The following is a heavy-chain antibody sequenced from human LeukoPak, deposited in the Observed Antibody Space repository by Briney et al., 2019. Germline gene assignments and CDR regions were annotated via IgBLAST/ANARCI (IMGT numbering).Heavy chain of an antibody. V-gene: IGHV3-30*02. J-gene: IGHJ3*02. CDR3: ARVMAGPGYGGAFDI. Sequence: PGGSLRLSCAASGFTFSSYGMHWVRQAPGKGLGWVAFIRYDGSNKYYADSVKGRFTISRDNSKNTLYLQMNSLRAEDTAVYYCARVMAGPGYGGAFDIWGQGTMVTVSS. D-gene: IGHD4-23*01. CDR2: IRYDGSNK. CDR1: GFTFSSYG.